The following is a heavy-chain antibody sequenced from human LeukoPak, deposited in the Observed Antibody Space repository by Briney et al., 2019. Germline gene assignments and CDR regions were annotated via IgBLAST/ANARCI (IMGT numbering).Heavy chain of an antibody. CDR1: GGSISSSSYY. CDR3: ARENVAWFWYFDL. J-gene: IGHJ2*01. CDR2: IYYSGST. Sequence: SETLSLTCTVSGGSISSSSYYWGWVRQPPGKGLEWIGSIYYSGSTYYNPSLKSRVTISVDTSKNQFSLKLSSVTAAGTAVYYCARENVAWFWYFDLWGRGTLVTVSS. D-gene: IGHD3-9*01. V-gene: IGHV4-39*02.